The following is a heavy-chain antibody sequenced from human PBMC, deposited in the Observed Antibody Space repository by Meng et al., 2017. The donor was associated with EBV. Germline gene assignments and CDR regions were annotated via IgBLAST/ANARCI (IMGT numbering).Heavy chain of an antibody. CDR2: INPNSGGT. CDR3: AKGADLAAAGTFWFDP. Sequence: QMPLVEAGAEVKKPGASVKVSCKASGYTFTGYYMHLVRQAPGQGLEWMGRINPNSGGTNYAQKFQGRVTMTRDTSISTAYMELSRLRSDDTAVYYCAKGADLAAAGTFWFDPWGQGTLVTVSS. CDR1: GYTFTGYY. D-gene: IGHD6-13*01. V-gene: IGHV1-2*06. J-gene: IGHJ5*02.